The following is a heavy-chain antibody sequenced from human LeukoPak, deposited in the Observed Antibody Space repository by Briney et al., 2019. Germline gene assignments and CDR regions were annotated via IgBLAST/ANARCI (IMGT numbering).Heavy chain of an antibody. D-gene: IGHD1-26*01. CDR2: INHSGSS. Sequence: SQTLSLTCTVSGGSISSGGYYWNWIRQPPGKGLEWIGGINHSGSSNYNPSLKSRITISVDTSKNQFSLNLSSVTAADTAVYYCARASIVGAKRTRSGTFDLWGQGTMVTVSS. CDR3: ARASIVGAKRTRSGTFDL. V-gene: IGHV4-39*07. CDR1: GGSISSGGYY. J-gene: IGHJ3*01.